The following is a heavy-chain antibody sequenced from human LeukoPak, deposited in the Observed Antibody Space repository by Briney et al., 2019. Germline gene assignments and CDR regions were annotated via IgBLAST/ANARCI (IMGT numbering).Heavy chain of an antibody. CDR3: AGGEIAVAGPFDY. CDR1: GGSFSGYY. V-gene: IGHV4-34*01. D-gene: IGHD6-19*01. Sequence: SETLSLTCAVYGGSFSGYYWSWIRQPPGKGLEWIGEINHSGSTNYNPSLKSRVTISVDTSKNQFSLKLSSVAAADTAVYYCAGGEIAVAGPFDYWGQGTLVTVSS. CDR2: INHSGST. J-gene: IGHJ4*02.